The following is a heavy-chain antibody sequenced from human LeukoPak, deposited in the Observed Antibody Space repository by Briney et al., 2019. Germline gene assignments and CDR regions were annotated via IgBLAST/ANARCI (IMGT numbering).Heavy chain of an antibody. CDR2: INHSGST. CDR1: GGSFSGYY. D-gene: IGHD1-1*01. V-gene: IGHV4-34*01. J-gene: IGHJ6*03. CDR3: AREGVRYGINYYYYYYMDV. Sequence: SETLSLTCAVYGGSFSGYYWSWIRKPPGKGLEWIGEINHSGSTNYNPSLKSRVTISVDTSKNQSSLKRSSVTAADTAVYYCAREGVRYGINYYYYYYMDVWGKGTTVTVSS.